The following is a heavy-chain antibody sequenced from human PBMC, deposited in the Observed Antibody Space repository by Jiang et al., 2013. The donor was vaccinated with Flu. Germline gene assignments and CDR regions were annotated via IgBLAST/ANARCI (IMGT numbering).Heavy chain of an antibody. J-gene: IGHJ6*02. CDR1: GDSVSSNSAA. CDR3: ARAFDSSGYYPPYYGMDV. V-gene: IGHV6-1*01. CDR2: TYYRSKWYN. D-gene: IGHD3-22*01. Sequence: QTLSLTCAISGDSVSSNSAAWNWIRQSPSRGLEWLGRTYYRSKWYNDYAVSVKSRITINPDTSKNQFSLQLNSVTPEDTAVYYCARAFDSSGYYPPYYGMDVWGQGTTVTVSS.